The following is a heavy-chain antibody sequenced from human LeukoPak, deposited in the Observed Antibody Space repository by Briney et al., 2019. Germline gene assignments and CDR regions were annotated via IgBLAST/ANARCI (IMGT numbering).Heavy chain of an antibody. CDR2: IYADGNT. V-gene: IGHV3-53*01. Sequence: PPGGSLRLSCAASGFIVNTNYMTWVRQAPGRGLEWVSFIYADGNTYYADSVKGRFTISRDNAKNSLYLQMNSLRAEDTATYYCATYRQVLLPFESWGQGTLVTVSS. CDR3: ATYRQVLLPFES. D-gene: IGHD5-18*01. J-gene: IGHJ4*02. CDR1: GFIVNTNY.